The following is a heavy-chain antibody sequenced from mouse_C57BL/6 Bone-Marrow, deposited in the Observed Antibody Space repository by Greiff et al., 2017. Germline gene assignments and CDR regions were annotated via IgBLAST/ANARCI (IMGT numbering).Heavy chain of an antibody. CDR3: ANYEGAMDY. J-gene: IGHJ4*01. Sequence: QVHVKQSGAELARPGASVKLSCKASGYTFTSYGISWVKQRTGQGLEWIGEISPRSGNTYYNEKFKGKATLTADKSSSTAYMELRSLTSEDSAVYFCANYEGAMDYWGQGTSVTVSS. CDR1: GYTFTSYG. V-gene: IGHV1-81*01. CDR2: ISPRSGNT. D-gene: IGHD1-1*01.